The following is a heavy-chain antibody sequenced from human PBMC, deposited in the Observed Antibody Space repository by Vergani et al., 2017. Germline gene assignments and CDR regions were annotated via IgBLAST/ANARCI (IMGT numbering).Heavy chain of an antibody. Sequence: QLQLQESGPGLVKPSETLSLTCNVSGGSISSSSYYWGWIRQPPGKGLEWIGNIYYSGSTYYNPSLKSRVTISVDTSKNQFSLTLTSVTAADTAVYYCASDTHSGQRADRWGQGILVTVTS. CDR1: GGSISSSSYY. CDR3: ASDTHSGQRADR. J-gene: IGHJ5*02. D-gene: IGHD6-19*01. CDR2: IYYSGST. V-gene: IGHV4-39*07.